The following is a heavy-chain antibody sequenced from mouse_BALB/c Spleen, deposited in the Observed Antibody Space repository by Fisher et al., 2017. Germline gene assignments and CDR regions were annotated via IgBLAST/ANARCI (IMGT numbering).Heavy chain of an antibody. Sequence: RFTISRDNPKNTLFLQMTSLRSEDTAMYYCARVNYSNPYYAMDYWGQGTSVTVSS. CDR3: ARVNYSNPYYAMDY. D-gene: IGHD2-1*01. V-gene: IGHV5-17*02. J-gene: IGHJ4*01.